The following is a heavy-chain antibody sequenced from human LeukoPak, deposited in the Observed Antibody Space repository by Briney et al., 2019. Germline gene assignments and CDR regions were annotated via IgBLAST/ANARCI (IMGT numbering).Heavy chain of an antibody. CDR2: IRSKANSYAT. V-gene: IGHV3-73*01. CDR1: GFTFSGSA. D-gene: IGHD3-22*01. Sequence: GVSLRLSCAASGFTFSGSAMHWVRQASGKGLEWVGRIRSKANSYATAYAASVKGRFTISRDDSKNAAYLQMNSLKTEDTAVYYCTRPYYYDSSGYRDYWGQGTLVTVSS. J-gene: IGHJ4*02. CDR3: TRPYYYDSSGYRDY.